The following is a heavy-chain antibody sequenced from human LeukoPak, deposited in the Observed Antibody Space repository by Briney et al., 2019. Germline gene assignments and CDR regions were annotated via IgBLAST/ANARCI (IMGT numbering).Heavy chain of an antibody. J-gene: IGHJ4*02. V-gene: IGHV4-59*12. CDR2: IFYSGST. CDR3: ARDPTGYYFDY. Sequence: PSETLSLTCTVSGGSMSRYYWSWIRQPPGKGLEWIGYIFYSGSTNYNPSLKSRVTISVDTSKNQFSLKLSSVTAADTAVYYCARDPTGYYFDYWGQGTLVTVSS. CDR1: GGSMSRYY. D-gene: IGHD1-14*01.